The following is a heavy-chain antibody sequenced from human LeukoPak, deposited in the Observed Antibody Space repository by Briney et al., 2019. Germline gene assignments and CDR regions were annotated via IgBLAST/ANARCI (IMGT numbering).Heavy chain of an antibody. Sequence: SETLSLTCTVCGGPNSSYYWRWLRQPPGKGLEWIGYIYYSWSTNYNPSLKSRVTISVDTSKNQFSLKLSSVTAADTAVYYCARDVANCGGDCYLAGDAFDIWGQGTMVTVSS. CDR2: IYYSWST. CDR3: ARDVANCGGDCYLAGDAFDI. CDR1: GGPNSSYY. D-gene: IGHD2-21*02. J-gene: IGHJ3*02. V-gene: IGHV4-59*01.